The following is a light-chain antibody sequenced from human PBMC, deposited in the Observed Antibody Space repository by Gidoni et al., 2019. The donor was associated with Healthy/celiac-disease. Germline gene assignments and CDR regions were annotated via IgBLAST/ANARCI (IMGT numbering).Light chain of an antibody. CDR2: CAS. V-gene: IGKV3-20*01. J-gene: IGKJ1*01. CDR1: QSVSSSY. Sequence: EIVLTQSPGTLSLSPGERATLSCRASQSVSSSYLAWYQQKPGQAPRLLIYCASSRATGIPDRFSGSGSGTDFTLTISRLEPEDFAVYYCQQYGSSPLTFXXXTKVEIK. CDR3: QQYGSSPLT.